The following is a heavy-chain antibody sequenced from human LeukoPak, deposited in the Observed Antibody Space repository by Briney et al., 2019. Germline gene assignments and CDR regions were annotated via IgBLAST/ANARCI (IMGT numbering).Heavy chain of an antibody. J-gene: IGHJ5*02. V-gene: IGHV1-2*02. CDR2: INPNSGGT. CDR1: GYTFTGYY. CDR3: ATGKGYFDWLSPGWFDP. Sequence: ASVKVSCKASGYTFTGYYMHWVRQAPGQGLEWMGWINPNSGGTNYAQKFQGRVTMTEDTSTDTAYMELSSLRSEDTAVYYCATGKGYFDWLSPGWFDPWGQGTLVTVSS. D-gene: IGHD3-9*01.